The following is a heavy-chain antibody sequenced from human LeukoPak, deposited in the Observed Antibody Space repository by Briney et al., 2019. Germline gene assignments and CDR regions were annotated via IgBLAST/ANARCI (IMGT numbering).Heavy chain of an antibody. V-gene: IGHV3-11*01. Sequence: GGSLRLSCAASGFTFGDYYMGWVRQAPGKGLEWVSYIRSSGTTMLYPDSVKGRFTISRDNAQNSLYLQLNSLRAGDTAVYYCARALRDAFDIWGQGTMVTVSS. CDR1: GFTFGDYY. J-gene: IGHJ3*02. CDR2: IRSSGTTM. CDR3: ARALRDAFDI.